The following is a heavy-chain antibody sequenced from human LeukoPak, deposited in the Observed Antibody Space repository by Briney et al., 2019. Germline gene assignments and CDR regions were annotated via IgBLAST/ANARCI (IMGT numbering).Heavy chain of an antibody. CDR3: AKSGSRFLEWLQNPYMDV. D-gene: IGHD3-3*01. CDR1: GFTFSSYA. J-gene: IGHJ6*03. CDR2: ISGSGGST. Sequence: GGSLRLSCAASGFTFSSYAMSWVRQAPGKGLEWVSAISGSGGSTYYADSVKGRFTISRDNSKNTLYLQMNSLRAEGTAVYYCAKSGSRFLEWLQNPYMDVWGKGTTVTVSS. V-gene: IGHV3-23*01.